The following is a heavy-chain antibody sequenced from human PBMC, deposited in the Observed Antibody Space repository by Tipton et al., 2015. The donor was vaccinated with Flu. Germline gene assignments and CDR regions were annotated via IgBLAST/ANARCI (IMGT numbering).Heavy chain of an antibody. J-gene: IGHJ5*02. CDR3: ARQDSLAWSS. V-gene: IGHV5-51*01. CDR2: IFAGDSDV. D-gene: IGHD2-15*01. Sequence: VQLVQSGAEVKKPGESLNIPCKVSGYTFTTHWIGWVRQMPGKGLEWMGIIFAGDSDVRYSPSFQGQVTISVDRSISTAFLHWSSLKASDSGIYYCARQDSLAWSSWGQGTLVTVSS. CDR1: GYTFTTHW.